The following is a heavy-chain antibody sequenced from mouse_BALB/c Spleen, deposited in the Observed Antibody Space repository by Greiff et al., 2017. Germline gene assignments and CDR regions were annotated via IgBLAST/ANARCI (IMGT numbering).Heavy chain of an antibody. Sequence: EVQLQQSGTVLARPGASVKMSCKASGYSFTSYWMHWVKQRPGQGLEWIGAIYPGNSDTSYNQKFKGKAKLTAVTSASTAYMELSSLTNEDSAVYYCTRYSYDYDPWFAYWGQGTLVTVSA. D-gene: IGHD2-4*01. CDR2: IYPGNSDT. V-gene: IGHV1-5*01. CDR3: TRYSYDYDPWFAY. CDR1: GYSFTSYW. J-gene: IGHJ3*01.